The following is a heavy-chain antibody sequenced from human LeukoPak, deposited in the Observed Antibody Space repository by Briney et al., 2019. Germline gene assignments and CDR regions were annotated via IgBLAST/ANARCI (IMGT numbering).Heavy chain of an antibody. V-gene: IGHV3-7*01. CDR1: GFTFSIFW. J-gene: IGHJ4*02. D-gene: IGHD3-22*01. Sequence: GGSLRLSCAASGFTFSIFWMSWARQAPGKGLEWVANIKQDGSAKYYVDSVKGRFTISRDNARNSLYLEMNNLRAEDTAIYYCATSYDSSGNNWGQGTLVTVSS. CDR3: ATSYDSSGNN. CDR2: IKQDGSAK.